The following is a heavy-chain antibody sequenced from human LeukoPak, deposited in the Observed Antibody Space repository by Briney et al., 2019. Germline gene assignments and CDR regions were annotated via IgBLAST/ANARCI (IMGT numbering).Heavy chain of an antibody. J-gene: IGHJ6*03. Sequence: ASVKVSCKASGYTFTGYYMHWVRQAPGQGLKWMGWINPNSGGTNYAQKFQGRVTMTRDTSISTAYMELSRLRSDDTAVYYCARRLRYFDWSTEDYYYYMDVWGKGTTVTISS. CDR2: INPNSGGT. D-gene: IGHD3-9*01. V-gene: IGHV1-2*02. CDR1: GYTFTGYY. CDR3: ARRLRYFDWSTEDYYYYMDV.